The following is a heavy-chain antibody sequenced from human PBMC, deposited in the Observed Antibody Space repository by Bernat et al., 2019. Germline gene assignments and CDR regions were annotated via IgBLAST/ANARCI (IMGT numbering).Heavy chain of an antibody. D-gene: IGHD3-22*01. CDR3: ARGDYYAKSDY. V-gene: IGHV4-61*01. Sequence: QVQLQESGPGLVKPSETLSLTCTVSGGFLSSGSYYWSWIRQPPGKGLEWIGYIYYSGSTNYSPSLKSRVAISVDTSKNQFSLKLTSVTAADTAVYYCARGDYYAKSDYWGPGTLVTVSS. J-gene: IGHJ4*02. CDR2: IYYSGST. CDR1: GGFLSSGSYY.